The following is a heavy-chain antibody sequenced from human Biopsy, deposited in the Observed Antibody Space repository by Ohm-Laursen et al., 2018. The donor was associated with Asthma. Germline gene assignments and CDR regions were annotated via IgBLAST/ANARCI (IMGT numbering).Heavy chain of an antibody. CDR2: LFHRGST. J-gene: IGHJ6*02. CDR1: GASINSGGYS. V-gene: IGHV4-30-2*01. Sequence: TLSLTCAVSGASINSGGYSWNWVRQPPGKGLELIAYLFHRGSTHYNPSLKSRVTISVDRSQRQFSLKVNSVTAADTAVYYCARMNTLIQAANYFSYAMDVWGQGTTVTVSS. CDR3: ARMNTLIQAANYFSYAMDV. D-gene: IGHD3-9*01.